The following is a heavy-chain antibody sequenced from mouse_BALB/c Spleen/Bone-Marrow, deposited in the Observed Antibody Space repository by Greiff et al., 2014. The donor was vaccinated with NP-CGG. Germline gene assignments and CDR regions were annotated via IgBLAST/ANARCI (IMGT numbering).Heavy chain of an antibody. V-gene: IGHV1-26*01. D-gene: IGHD1-1*02. CDR3: ARYGSYVGGTMDY. Sequence: VQLQQSGPDLVKPGASVKISCKASGYSFSGYYMHWGEQSHGKRPEGIGRVHPNNGGTSYNQKFKGKAILNVDMSSSTAYMEVCSLTSEDSAVYYCARYGSYVGGTMDYWGQGTSVTVSS. J-gene: IGHJ4*01. CDR1: GYSFSGYY. CDR2: VHPNNGGT.